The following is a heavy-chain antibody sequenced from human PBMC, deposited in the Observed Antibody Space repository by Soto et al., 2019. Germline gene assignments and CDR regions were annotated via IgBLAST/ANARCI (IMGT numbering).Heavy chain of an antibody. CDR1: GFKFGDYM. CDR2: ISWDGGSI. Sequence: GGFLRLSCEASGFKFGDYMMHWVRQAPGKGLEWISLISWDGGSIDYADSIKGRFTVSRDNSKTSLYLHMHSLTSDDTAFYFCAKEGNGGSSLDSWGQGTLVTVSS. J-gene: IGHJ5*01. CDR3: AKEGNGGSSLDS. V-gene: IGHV3-43*01. D-gene: IGHD2-15*01.